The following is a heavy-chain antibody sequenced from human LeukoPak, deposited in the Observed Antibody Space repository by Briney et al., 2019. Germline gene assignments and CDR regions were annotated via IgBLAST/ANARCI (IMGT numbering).Heavy chain of an antibody. CDR3: ARWAIRLGELSQRFDP. CDR1: GGSISSGSYY. Sequence: PSETLSLTCTVSGGSISSGSYYWSWIRQPAGKGLEWIGRIYSSGSTNYNPSLKSRVTISVDTSKNQFSLKLSSVTAADTAVYYCARWAIRLGELSQRFDPWGQGTLVTVSS. D-gene: IGHD3-16*02. CDR2: IYSSGST. J-gene: IGHJ5*02. V-gene: IGHV4-61*02.